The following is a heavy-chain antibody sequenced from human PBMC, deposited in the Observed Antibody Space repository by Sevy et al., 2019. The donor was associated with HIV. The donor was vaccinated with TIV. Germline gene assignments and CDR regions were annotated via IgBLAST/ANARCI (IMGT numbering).Heavy chain of an antibody. CDR1: GFTFSNAW. CDR3: TTASWSQEDYYNY. V-gene: IGHV3-15*01. CDR2: IKGKINDGTI. D-gene: IGHD6-13*01. J-gene: IGHJ4*02. Sequence: GGSLRLSCAASGFTFSNAWMSWVRQAPGKGLEWVGRIKGKINDGTIDYAAPVKGRFSISRDDSKNTLYLQMNSLKTEDTAVYYCTTASWSQEDYYNYWSQGTLVTVSS.